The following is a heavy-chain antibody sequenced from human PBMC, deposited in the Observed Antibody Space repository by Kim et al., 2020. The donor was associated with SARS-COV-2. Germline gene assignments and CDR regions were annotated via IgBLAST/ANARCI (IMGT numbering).Heavy chain of an antibody. Sequence: GGSLRLSCVASGFTFSNYWMTWVRQAPGKGLEWVANVKQDVSEKHYVDSVKGRFTISRDNAKKSLFLQMNSLRAEDTAVYYCARIQRAGTTDWFDPWGQGTLVTVSS. CDR2: VKQDVSEK. D-gene: IGHD1-7*01. V-gene: IGHV3-7*03. CDR3: ARIQRAGTTDWFDP. CDR1: GFTFSNYW. J-gene: IGHJ5*02.